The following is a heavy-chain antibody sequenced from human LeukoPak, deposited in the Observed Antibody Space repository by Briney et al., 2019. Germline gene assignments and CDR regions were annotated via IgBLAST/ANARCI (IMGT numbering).Heavy chain of an antibody. V-gene: IGHV4-34*01. CDR1: GGSFSGYY. CDR2: INHSGST. Sequence: PSETLSLTCAVYGGSFSGYYWSWIRQPPGKGLEWIGEINHSGSTNYNPSLKSRVTISVDTSENQFSLKLSSVTAADTAVYYCARGQEIGDAFDIWGQGTMVTVSS. J-gene: IGHJ3*02. D-gene: IGHD3-22*01. CDR3: ARGQEIGDAFDI.